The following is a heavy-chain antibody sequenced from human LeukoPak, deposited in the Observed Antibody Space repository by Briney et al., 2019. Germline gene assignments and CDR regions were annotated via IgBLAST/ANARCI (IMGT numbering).Heavy chain of an antibody. V-gene: IGHV4-39*07. CDR2: IYYSGST. Sequence: TPSETLSLTCTVSGGSISSSSYYWGWIRQPPGKGLEWIGSIYYSGSTNYNPSLKSRVTISVDTSKNQFSLKLSSVTAADTAVYYCARVISWFDPWGQGTLVTVSS. CDR1: GGSISSSSYY. CDR3: ARVISWFDP. D-gene: IGHD3-10*01. J-gene: IGHJ5*02.